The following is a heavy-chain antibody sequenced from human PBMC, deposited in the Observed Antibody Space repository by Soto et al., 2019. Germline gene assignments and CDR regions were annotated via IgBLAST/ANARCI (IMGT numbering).Heavy chain of an antibody. J-gene: IGHJ6*02. CDR3: ARGGRYFDWLLDTYYYYGMDV. CDR2: IIPIFGTA. Sequence: VKVSCKASGGTFSSYAISWVRQAPGQGLEWMGGIIPIFGTANYAQKFQGRVTITADESTSTAYMELSSLRSEDTAVYYCARGGRYFDWLLDTYYYYGMDVWRQGPTVTVSS. D-gene: IGHD3-9*01. V-gene: IGHV1-69*13. CDR1: GGTFSSYA.